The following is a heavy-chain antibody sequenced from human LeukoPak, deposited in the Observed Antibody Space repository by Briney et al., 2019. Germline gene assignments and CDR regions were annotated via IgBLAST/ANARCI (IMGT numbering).Heavy chain of an antibody. CDR2: MYYSGRL. V-gene: IGHV4-4*07. D-gene: IGHD1-26*01. Sequence: KTSETLSLTCTVSGASVSSHSWTWIRQPAGKRMEWIGVMYYSGRLNYNPSLKSRVTMSVDTSKNQFSLNLTSVTAADTALYYCARENSGTDTFDIWGRGTKVTVSS. CDR1: GASVSSHS. J-gene: IGHJ3*02. CDR3: ARENSGTDTFDI.